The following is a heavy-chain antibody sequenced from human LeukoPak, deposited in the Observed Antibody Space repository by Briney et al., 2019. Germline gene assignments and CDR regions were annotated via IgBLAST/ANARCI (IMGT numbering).Heavy chain of an antibody. CDR1: GFTFSSYG. J-gene: IGHJ4*02. CDR2: ISYDGSNK. V-gene: IGHV3-30*18. D-gene: IGHD6-6*01. CDR3: AKVASTPSSSSSDFDY. Sequence: PGGSLRLSCAASGFTFSSYGMHWVRQAPGKGLEWVAVISYDGSNKYYADSVKDRFTISRDNSKNTLYLQMNSLRAEDTAVYYCAKVASTPSSSSSDFDYWGQGTLVTVSS.